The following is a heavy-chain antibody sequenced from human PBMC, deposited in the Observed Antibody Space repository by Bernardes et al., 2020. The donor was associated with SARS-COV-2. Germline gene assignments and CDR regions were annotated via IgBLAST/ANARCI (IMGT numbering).Heavy chain of an antibody. V-gene: IGHV3-21*01. D-gene: IGHD3-10*01. J-gene: IGHJ4*02. CDR1: GFTFSIYG. CDR3: ARGGLVRGVIPDY. CDR2: IRTRSSDI. Sequence: VRSLRLSCVISGFTFSIYGMSWVRQAPGQGLEWVSSIRTRSSDIYYADSVKGRFTISRDDAKNSLYLQMNNLRAEDTAVYYCARGGLVRGVIPDYWGQGTLVTVSS.